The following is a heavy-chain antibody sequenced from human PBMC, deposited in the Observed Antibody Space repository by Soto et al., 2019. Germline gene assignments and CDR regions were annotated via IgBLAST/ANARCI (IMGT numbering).Heavy chain of an antibody. CDR1: GGTFSSYA. J-gene: IGHJ1*01. CDR2: IIPIFGTA. D-gene: IGHD3-22*01. Sequence: QVQLVQSGAEVKKPGSSVKVSCKASGGTFSSYAISWVRQAPGQGLEWMGGIIPIFGTANYAQKFQGRVTITADESTSTAYMELSSLRSEDTAVYYCARSTYYYDSSGYRTEYFQHWGQGTLVTVSS. V-gene: IGHV1-69*01. CDR3: ARSTYYYDSSGYRTEYFQH.